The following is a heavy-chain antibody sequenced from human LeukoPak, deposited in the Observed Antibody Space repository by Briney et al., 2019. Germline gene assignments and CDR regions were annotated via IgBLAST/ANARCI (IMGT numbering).Heavy chain of an antibody. Sequence: ASVRVSCKASGYTFIDYYLHWVRQAPGQGLEWMGILNPRSGGTTYAQNLQGRVTMTGDTSTSTMYMDLSSLTFEDTAVYYCARVNYDIAGYKAQFFDHWGQGSLVTVSS. V-gene: IGHV1-46*04. CDR1: GYTFIDYY. D-gene: IGHD3-16*01. CDR3: ARVNYDIAGYKAQFFDH. CDR2: LNPRSGGT. J-gene: IGHJ4*02.